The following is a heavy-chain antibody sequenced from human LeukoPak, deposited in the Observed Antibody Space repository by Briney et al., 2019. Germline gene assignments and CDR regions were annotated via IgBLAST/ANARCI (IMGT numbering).Heavy chain of an antibody. V-gene: IGHV4-34*01. CDR2: INHSGST. J-gene: IGHJ4*02. D-gene: IGHD3-16*02. CDR1: GGSFSGYY. Sequence: SETLSLTCAVYGGSFSGYYWSWIRQPPGKGLEWIGEINHSGSTNYNPSLKSRVTISVDTSKNQFSLKLSSVTAADTAVYYCARGPPRDYVWGSYRYRGYYFDYWGQGTLVTVSS. CDR3: ARGPPRDYVWGSYRYRGYYFDY.